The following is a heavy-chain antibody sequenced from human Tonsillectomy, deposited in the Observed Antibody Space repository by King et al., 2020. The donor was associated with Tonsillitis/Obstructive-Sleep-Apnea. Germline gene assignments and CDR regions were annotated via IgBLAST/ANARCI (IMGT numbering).Heavy chain of an antibody. CDR1: GFKFEDYA. Sequence: VQLVESGGGLVQPGRSLRLSCAASGFKFEDYAMYWVRQAPGKGLEWVSGISWNSGTIHYGDSVKGRFTISRDNARDSLFLHMNSLRPEDTALYYCAKDLIIATSGTPGDAFDIWGQGTMVTVSS. CDR2: ISWNSGTI. J-gene: IGHJ3*02. D-gene: IGHD6-13*01. CDR3: AKDLIIATSGTPGDAFDI. V-gene: IGHV3-9*01.